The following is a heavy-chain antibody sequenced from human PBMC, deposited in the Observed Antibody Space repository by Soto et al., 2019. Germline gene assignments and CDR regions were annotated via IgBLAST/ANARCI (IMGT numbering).Heavy chain of an antibody. D-gene: IGHD3-9*01. J-gene: IGHJ6*02. CDR1: VYTVTNYA. CDR2: NIPNLEIA. Sequence: GASLKVSCKAIVYTVTNYAMQWVRQCPGKRLEWIRTNIPNLEIANYAQKFQGRVKLTADKSTSTAYMELSGLSSEDTAVYYCARIVRYYDILTGYSYYYYGMDVWGQGTTVTVSS. V-gene: IGHV1-69*04. CDR3: ARIVRYYDILTGYSYYYYGMDV.